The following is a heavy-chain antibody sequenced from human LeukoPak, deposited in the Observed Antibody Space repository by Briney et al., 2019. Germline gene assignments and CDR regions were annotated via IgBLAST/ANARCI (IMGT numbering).Heavy chain of an antibody. CDR1: GFTFSSYA. Sequence: GGSLRLSCAASGFTFSSYAMSWVRQAPGKGLEGVSAISGSGGSTYYADSVKGRFTISRDNPKITLFLQMDSLKAEDTAVCYCARDLGGGGDYWGQGTLVTVSS. CDR3: ARDLGGGGDY. D-gene: IGHD3-16*01. J-gene: IGHJ4*02. V-gene: IGHV3-23*01. CDR2: ISGSGGST.